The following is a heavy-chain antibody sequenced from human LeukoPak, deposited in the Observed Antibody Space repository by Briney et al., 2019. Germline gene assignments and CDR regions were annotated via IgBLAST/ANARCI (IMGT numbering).Heavy chain of an antibody. CDR1: GGSISSSSYY. J-gene: IGHJ4*02. CDR2: IYYSGST. CDR3: ARSPRGYSYGYADY. D-gene: IGHD5-18*01. V-gene: IGHV4-39*01. Sequence: SETLSLTCTVSGGSISSSSYYWGWIRQPPGKGLEWIGSIYYSGSTYYNPSLKSRVTISVDTSKNQFSLKLSSVTAADTAVYYCARSPRGYSYGYADYWGQGTLVTVSS.